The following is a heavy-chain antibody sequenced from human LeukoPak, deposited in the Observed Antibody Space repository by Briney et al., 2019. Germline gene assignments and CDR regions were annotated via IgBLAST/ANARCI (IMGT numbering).Heavy chain of an antibody. CDR2: INPNSGGT. V-gene: IGHV1-2*02. J-gene: IGHJ4*02. CDR1: GYTFTGYY. Sequence: ASVKVSCKASGYTFTGYYMHWVRQAPGQGLEWMGWINPNSGGTNYAQKFQGRVTMTRDTSISTAYMELSRLRSDDTAVYYCARDPDTTMVPGLDYWGQGTLVTVSS. D-gene: IGHD5-18*01. CDR3: ARDPDTTMVPGLDY.